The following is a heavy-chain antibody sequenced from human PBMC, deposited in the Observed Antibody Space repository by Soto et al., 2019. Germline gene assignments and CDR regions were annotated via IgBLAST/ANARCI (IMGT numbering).Heavy chain of an antibody. V-gene: IGHV4-4*02. D-gene: IGHD1-7*01. CDR3: ASRDPGTSVDY. J-gene: IGHJ4*02. Sequence: PSETLSLTCAVSGGSFTSNNWWTWVRQPPGQGLEWFGEIYRTGSTNYNPSPKNRVTISLDKSENQFSLKVTSLTAADTAVYYCASRDPGTSVDYWGQGTLVTVSS. CDR2: IYRTGST. CDR1: GGSFTSNNW.